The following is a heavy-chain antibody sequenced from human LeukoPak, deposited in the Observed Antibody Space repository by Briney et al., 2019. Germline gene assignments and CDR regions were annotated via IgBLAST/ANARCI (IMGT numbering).Heavy chain of an antibody. J-gene: IGHJ4*02. CDR1: GYTLTELS. Sequence: ASVKVSCKVSGYTLTELSMHWVRQAPGQGLEWMGRINPNSGGTNYAQKFQGRVTMTRDTSISTAYMELSRLRSDDTAVYYCASLGYCSSTSCSSYYFDYWGQGTLVTVSS. D-gene: IGHD2-2*01. V-gene: IGHV1-2*06. CDR2: INPNSGGT. CDR3: ASLGYCSSTSCSSYYFDY.